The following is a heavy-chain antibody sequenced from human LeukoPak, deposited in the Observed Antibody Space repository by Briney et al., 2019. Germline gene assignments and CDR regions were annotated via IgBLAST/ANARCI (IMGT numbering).Heavy chain of an antibody. CDR2: INHSGST. CDR3: ARGKVLFAYYYGSGSPGAYFDY. CDR1: GGSIGSGYY. V-gene: IGHV4-34*01. D-gene: IGHD3-10*01. Sequence: SQTLSLTCTVSGGSIGSGYYWSWIRQPPGKGLEWIGEINHSGSTNYNPSLKSRVTISVDTSKNQFSLKLSSVTAADTAVYYCARGKVLFAYYYGSGSPGAYFDYWGQGTLVTVSS. J-gene: IGHJ4*02.